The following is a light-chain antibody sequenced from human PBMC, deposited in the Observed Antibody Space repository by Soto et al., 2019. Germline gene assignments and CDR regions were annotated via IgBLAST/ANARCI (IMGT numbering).Light chain of an antibody. CDR3: QQWNSYSWT. Sequence: DIQLTQSPSTLSASVGDRVIITCRASQSPSGWLAWYQQKPGKAPKLLIYKASSLVIGVPSRFSGSRSGTQFTHTMSSLQPDDFATYYWQQWNSYSWTFGKWTKVEI. J-gene: IGKJ1*01. CDR1: QSPSGW. CDR2: KAS. V-gene: IGKV1-5*03.